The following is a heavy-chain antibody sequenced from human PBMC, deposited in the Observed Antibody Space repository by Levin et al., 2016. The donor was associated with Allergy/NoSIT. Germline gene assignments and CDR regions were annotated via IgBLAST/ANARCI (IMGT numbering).Heavy chain of an antibody. CDR2: INPNSGGT. D-gene: IGHD3-10*01. J-gene: IGHJ4*02. CDR3: ARDQPGTPDY. V-gene: IGHV1-2*02. Sequence: WVRQAPGQGLEWMGWINPNSGGTNYAQKFQGRVTMTRDTSISTAYMELSRLRSDDTAVYYCARDQPGTPDYWGQGTLVTVSS.